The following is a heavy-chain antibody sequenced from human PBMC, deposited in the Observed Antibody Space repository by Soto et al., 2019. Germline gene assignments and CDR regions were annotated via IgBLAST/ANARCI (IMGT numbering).Heavy chain of an antibody. CDR1: GGSISSGGYS. D-gene: IGHD2-15*01. J-gene: IGHJ3*02. CDR3: ASNYCSGGSCYRDAFDI. Sequence: QLQLQESGSGLVKPSQTLSLTCAVSGGSISSGGYSWSWIRQPPGKGLEWIGYIYRSGSTYYNPSLKSRVTISVDRSKNQFSLKLSSVTAADTAVYYCASNYCSGGSCYRDAFDIWGQGTMVTVSS. CDR2: IYRSGST. V-gene: IGHV4-30-2*01.